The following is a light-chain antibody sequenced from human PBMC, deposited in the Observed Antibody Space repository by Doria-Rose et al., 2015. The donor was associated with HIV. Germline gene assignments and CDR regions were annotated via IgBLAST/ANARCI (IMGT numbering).Light chain of an antibody. Sequence: QSPSSLSASTGDRVTITCRASQGISSFLAWYQQKPGKAPKLLIYAASTLQSGVPSRFNGSGSGTDFTLTISCLQSEDFASYYCQQYYSYPTFGQGTKLEIK. J-gene: IGKJ2*01. V-gene: IGKV1-8*01. CDR2: AAS. CDR1: QGISSF. CDR3: QQYYSYPT.